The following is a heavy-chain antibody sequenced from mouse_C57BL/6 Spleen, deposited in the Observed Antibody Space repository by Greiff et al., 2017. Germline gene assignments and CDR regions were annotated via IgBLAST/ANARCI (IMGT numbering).Heavy chain of an antibody. V-gene: IGHV1-54*01. D-gene: IGHD2-10*02. J-gene: IGHJ2*01. CDR1: GYAFTNYL. CDR2: INPGSGGT. Sequence: LQESGAELVRPGTSVKVSCKASGYAFTNYLIEWVKQRPGQGLEWIGVINPGSGGTNYNEKFKGKATLTADKSSSTAYMQLSSLTSEDSAVYFCAYGNYLDYWGQGTTLTVSS. CDR3: AYGNYLDY.